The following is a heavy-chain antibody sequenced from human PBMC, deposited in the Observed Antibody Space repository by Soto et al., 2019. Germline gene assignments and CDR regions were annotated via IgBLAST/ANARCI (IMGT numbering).Heavy chain of an antibody. Sequence: QVQLQESGPGLVKPSQTLSLTCTVSGRPVSSGGYYWTWIRQFPGKGLEWIGYIYHIGSPSYNPSLKGRLSMSPDASKNQFSLTLTSVTAADTAISYCVRDRALASRGHWFDSWCQGTLVTVSS. J-gene: IGHJ5*01. CDR2: IYHIGSP. V-gene: IGHV4-31*03. CDR3: VRDRALASRGHWFDS. D-gene: IGHD2-2*01. CDR1: GRPVSSGGYY.